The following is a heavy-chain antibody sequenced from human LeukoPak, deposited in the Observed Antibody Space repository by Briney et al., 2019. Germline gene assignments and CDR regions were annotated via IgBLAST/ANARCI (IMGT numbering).Heavy chain of an antibody. D-gene: IGHD3-22*01. CDR1: GFTFSDYY. CDR3: ARGGAYDSSGYYWSYYYYYGMDV. V-gene: IGHV3-11*06. CDR2: ICSSSSYT. Sequence: GGSLRLSCAASGFTFSDYYMSWIRQAPGKGLEWVSYICSSSSYTNYADSVKGRFTISRDNAKNSLYLQMNSLGAEDMAVYYWARGGAYDSSGYYWSYYYYYGMDVWGQGTTVTVSS. J-gene: IGHJ6*02.